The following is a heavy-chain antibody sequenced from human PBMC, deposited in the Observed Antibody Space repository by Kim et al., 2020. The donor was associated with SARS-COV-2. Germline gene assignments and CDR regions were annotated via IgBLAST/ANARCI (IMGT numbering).Heavy chain of an antibody. CDR2: INTNTGNP. CDR3: ARESRVYCTNGVCSNFDY. D-gene: IGHD2-8*01. V-gene: IGHV7-4-1*02. CDR1: GYTFTSYA. Sequence: ASVKVSCKASGYTFTSYAMNWVRQAPGQGLEWMGWINTNTGNPTYAQGFTGRFVFSLDTSVSTAYLQISSLKAEDTAVYYCARESRVYCTNGVCSNFDYWGQGTLVTVSS. J-gene: IGHJ4*02.